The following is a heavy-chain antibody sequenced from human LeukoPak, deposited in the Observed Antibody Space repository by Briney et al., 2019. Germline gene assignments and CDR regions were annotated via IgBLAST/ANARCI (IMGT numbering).Heavy chain of an antibody. J-gene: IGHJ4*02. CDR2: ISGGGFI. V-gene: IGHV3-66*01. Sequence: GGSLRLSCAASGITVSSHYMSWVRQAPGKGPEWVSIISGGGFINYADSVRGRFTISRDNSKNTLYLQMNSLRDEDTAVYYCARDRDYSGSGSPDYWGQGTLVTVSS. CDR1: GITVSSHY. CDR3: ARDRDYSGSGSPDY. D-gene: IGHD3-10*01.